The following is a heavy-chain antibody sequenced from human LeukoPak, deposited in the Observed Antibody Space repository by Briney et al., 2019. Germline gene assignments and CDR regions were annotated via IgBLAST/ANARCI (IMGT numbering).Heavy chain of an antibody. V-gene: IGHV4-61*01. CDR1: GGSVSNGSYY. Sequence: SETLSLTCTVSGGSVSNGSYYWSWIRQPPGKGLEWIGNMHYSGSSNYNPSLKSRVTISVDSSMNQFSLLLTSATAADTAVYYCARDSLLRGSGWDYWYFDLRGRGTLVTVSS. CDR2: MHYSGSS. CDR3: ARDSLLRGSGWDYWYFDL. D-gene: IGHD6-25*01. J-gene: IGHJ2*01.